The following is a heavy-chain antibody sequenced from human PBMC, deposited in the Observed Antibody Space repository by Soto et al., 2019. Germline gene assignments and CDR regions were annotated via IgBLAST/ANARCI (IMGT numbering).Heavy chain of an antibody. V-gene: IGHV3-30*18. CDR3: AKMGVDTAMGDY. CDR1: GFTFSSYG. Sequence: QVQLVESGGGVVQPGRSLRLSCAASGFTFSSYGMHWVRQAPGKGLEWVAVISYDGSNKYYADSVKGRFTISRDNSKNTLYLQMNSLRAEDTAVYYCAKMGVDTAMGDYWGQGTLVTVSS. D-gene: IGHD5-18*01. CDR2: ISYDGSNK. J-gene: IGHJ4*02.